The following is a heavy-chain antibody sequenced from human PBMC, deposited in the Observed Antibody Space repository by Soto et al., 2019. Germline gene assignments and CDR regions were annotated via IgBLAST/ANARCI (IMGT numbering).Heavy chain of an antibody. V-gene: IGHV3-48*02. D-gene: IGHD2-21*01. Sequence: EVQLVESGGGLVQPGGSLRLSCAASGFTFSDYSINWVRQAPGKGLEWVSYISSTSNTIHYADSVKGRFTISRDNAKNSLDLQMNSLRDEDTAVYYCARGRFSSTSYGMDVWGRGTTVIVSS. J-gene: IGHJ6*02. CDR1: GFTFSDYS. CDR3: ARGRFSSTSYGMDV. CDR2: ISSTSNTI.